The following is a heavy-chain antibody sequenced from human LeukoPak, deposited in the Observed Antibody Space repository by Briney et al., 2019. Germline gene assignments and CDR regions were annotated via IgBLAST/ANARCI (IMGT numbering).Heavy chain of an antibody. D-gene: IGHD4-17*01. CDR1: GFTFSNAW. CDR3: TTTHYGDYVLVGFDY. Sequence: KAGGSLRLSCAASGFTFSNAWMSWVRQAPGKGLEWVGRIKSKTDGGTTGYAAPVKGRFTSSRDDSKSTLYLQMNSLKTEDTAVYYCTTTHYGDYVLVGFDYWGQGTLVTVSS. CDR2: IKSKTDGGTT. J-gene: IGHJ4*02. V-gene: IGHV3-15*01.